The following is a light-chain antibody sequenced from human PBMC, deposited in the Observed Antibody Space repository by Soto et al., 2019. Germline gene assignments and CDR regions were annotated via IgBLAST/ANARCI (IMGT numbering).Light chain of an antibody. CDR3: ISYTTSSTLV. J-gene: IGLJ2*01. V-gene: IGLV2-14*01. CDR2: NVS. CDR1: SSDVGGYNY. Sequence: QSALTQPASVSGSPGQSITISCTGTSSDVGGYNYGSWYQQHLGKAPKLLIYNVSDRPSGVSNRFSGSKSGNTASLIISGLQAEDEADYYCISYTTSSTLVFGGGTKLTVL.